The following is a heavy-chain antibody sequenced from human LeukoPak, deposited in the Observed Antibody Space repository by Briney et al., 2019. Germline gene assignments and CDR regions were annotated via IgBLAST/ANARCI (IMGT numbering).Heavy chain of an antibody. CDR1: GVSISSYY. V-gene: IGHV4-59*01. CDR3: ARSPPGSGPLELGFDP. CDR2: IYYSGST. J-gene: IGHJ5*02. D-gene: IGHD3-10*01. Sequence: SETLSLTCTVSGVSISSYYWSWIRQPPGKGLEWIGYIYYSGSTKYNPSLKSRVTISVDTSKYQLSLKLSSVTAADTAVYYCARSPPGSGPLELGFDPWGQGTLVTVSS.